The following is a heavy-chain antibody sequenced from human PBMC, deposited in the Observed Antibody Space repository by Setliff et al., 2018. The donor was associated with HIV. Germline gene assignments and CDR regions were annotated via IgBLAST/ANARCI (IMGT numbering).Heavy chain of an antibody. D-gene: IGHD4-17*01. CDR2: IYHSGKT. Sequence: SETLSLTCTLSGVSINNSNWWSWVRQSPGKGLEWIGEIYHSGKTYYNASLSSRLTISVDTSKNQFSLKLTSVTAADTAVHYCARDVGGLYGDYLWGQGTLFTVSS. V-gene: IGHV4-4*02. J-gene: IGHJ4*02. CDR1: GVSINNSNW. CDR3: ARDVGGLYGDYL.